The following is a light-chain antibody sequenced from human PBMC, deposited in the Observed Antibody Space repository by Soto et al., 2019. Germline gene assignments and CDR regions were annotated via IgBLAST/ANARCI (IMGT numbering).Light chain of an antibody. J-gene: IGKJ4*01. V-gene: IGKV3-15*01. CDR3: QQYNNWPPLT. CDR2: GAS. Sequence: EIVMTQSPATLSLSPAERATLSCRASQSVSSNLAWYKQKPGQAPRLLIYGASTRATGIPARFSGSGPGTEFTLTISSLQSEDFAVYYCQQYNNWPPLTFGGGTKV. CDR1: QSVSSN.